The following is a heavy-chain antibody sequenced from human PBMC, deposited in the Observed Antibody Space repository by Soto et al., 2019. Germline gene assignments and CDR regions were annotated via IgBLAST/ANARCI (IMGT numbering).Heavy chain of an antibody. CDR2: INHSGSA. CDR3: TRHEGGAAADRPLDY. V-gene: IGHV4-34*01. J-gene: IGHJ4*02. D-gene: IGHD6-13*01. Sequence: PSETLSLTCDVYGGSFSGYIWTWIRQTPGKGLQWIGQINHSGSANYNPSLKSRVTISVHTYTNQISLKMNAVTAADTAVYYCTRHEGGAAADRPLDYWGQGTLVTSPQ. CDR1: GGSFSGYI.